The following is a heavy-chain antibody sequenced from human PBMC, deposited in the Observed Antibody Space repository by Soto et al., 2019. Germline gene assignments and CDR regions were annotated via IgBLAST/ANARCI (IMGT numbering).Heavy chain of an antibody. CDR3: ATDKDYAASNSYFFYGMDV. Sequence: LVQSGAEVKKPGASVKVSCKASGYPFSSYYVHWVRQAPGQGLEWMGLINPSGGRTIYAQNFQGRVTLTRDTSTSTVYMDLSGLKSADTAVYYCATDKDYAASNSYFFYGMDVWGLGTTVTVSS. J-gene: IGHJ6*02. CDR1: GYPFSSYY. V-gene: IGHV1-46*01. D-gene: IGHD4-17*01. CDR2: INPSGGRT.